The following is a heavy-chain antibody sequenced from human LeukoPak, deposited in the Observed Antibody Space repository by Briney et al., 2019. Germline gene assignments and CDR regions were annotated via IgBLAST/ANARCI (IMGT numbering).Heavy chain of an antibody. CDR3: ARGGWVRGVITRNGLDY. D-gene: IGHD3-10*01. V-gene: IGHV1-2*02. CDR2: INPNSRDT. Sequence: ASVKVSCKASGYTFTDYYMHWVRQAPGQGLEWMGWINPNSRDTNYAQKFQGRVTMTRDTSISTAYMELSRPRSDDTAAYYCARGGWVRGVITRNGLDYWGQGALVTVSS. CDR1: GYTFTDYY. J-gene: IGHJ4*02.